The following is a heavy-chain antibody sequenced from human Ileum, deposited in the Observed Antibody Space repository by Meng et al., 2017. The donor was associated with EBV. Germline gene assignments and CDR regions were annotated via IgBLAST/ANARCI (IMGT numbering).Heavy chain of an antibody. D-gene: IGHD3-10*01. J-gene: IGHJ4*02. CDR3: ARVSGMVRGVPPRRFDY. V-gene: IGHV4-59*01. CDR2: IYYTGST. CDR1: NGSITRDY. Sequence: QFQLQASGPGLGKPSDPPSLTCSVSNGSITRDYWTWVRQPPGKGLEWIGYIYYTGSTNYNPSLQSRVTISLDTSKNQFSLNLSSVTAADTAVYFCARVSGMVRGVPPRRFDYWGQGTLVSLL.